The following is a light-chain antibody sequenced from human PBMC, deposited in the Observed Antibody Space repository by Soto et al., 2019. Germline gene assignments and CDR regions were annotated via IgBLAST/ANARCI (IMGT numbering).Light chain of an antibody. V-gene: IGKV1-6*01. CDR2: AAS. CDR1: QAIRSE. J-gene: IGKJ4*01. CDR3: MQHYLYPIT. Sequence: AIQMTQSPSSLSASVGDTVSITCRASQAIRSELAWYQQEPGKAPKVLIYAASSVQSGVPSRFSGSGSGTEFTLTISSLQPEDGATYYCMQHYLYPITFGGGTKVDIK.